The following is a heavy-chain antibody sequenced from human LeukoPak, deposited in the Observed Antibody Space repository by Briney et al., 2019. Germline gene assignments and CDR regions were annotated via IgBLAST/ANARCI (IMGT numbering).Heavy chain of an antibody. J-gene: IGHJ4*02. CDR2: INDSGGST. Sequence: GASLRLSCAASGFTFSSYAMSWVRQAPGKGLEWVSGINDSGGSTYYADSVKGRFTISRDNSKNTLYLQMNSLRAEDTAVYYCAKGVDTRRRIGTRVVVTYYFDYWGQGTLVTVSS. CDR1: GFTFSSYA. D-gene: IGHD2-21*02. CDR3: AKGVDTRRRIGTRVVVTYYFDY. V-gene: IGHV3-23*01.